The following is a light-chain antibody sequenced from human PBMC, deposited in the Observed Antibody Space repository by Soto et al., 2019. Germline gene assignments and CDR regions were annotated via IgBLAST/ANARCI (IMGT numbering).Light chain of an antibody. Sequence: EILLTQSPATLSLSPGERATLSCRASQSVSSYLAWYQQKPGQAPRLLIYDASNRATGIPARFSGSGSGTDFTLTISSLEPEDFAVYYCQQRSNWPSWTFGQGTKV. CDR1: QSVSSY. CDR2: DAS. CDR3: QQRSNWPSWT. J-gene: IGKJ1*01. V-gene: IGKV3-11*01.